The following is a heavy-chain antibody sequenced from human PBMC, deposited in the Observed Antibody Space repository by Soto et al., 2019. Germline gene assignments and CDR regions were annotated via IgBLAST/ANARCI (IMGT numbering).Heavy chain of an antibody. CDR1: GFSFSSHT. CDR2: VSGSGTST. J-gene: IGHJ4*02. V-gene: IGHV3-23*01. D-gene: IGHD1-1*01. CDR3: ARHWT. Sequence: GGSLRLSCAASGFSFSSHTMSWVRQAPGKGLEWVSGVSGSGTSTYYADADSVRGRFTVSRDNSKNKLYLQIKSLRVEDTAVYYCARHWTWGQGTLVTVSS.